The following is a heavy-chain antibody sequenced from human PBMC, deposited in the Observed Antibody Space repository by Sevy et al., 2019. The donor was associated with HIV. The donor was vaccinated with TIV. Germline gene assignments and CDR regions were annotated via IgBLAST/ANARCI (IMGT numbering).Heavy chain of an antibody. V-gene: IGHV4-59*01. CDR1: GGSISSYY. Sequence: SETLSLTCTVPGGSISSYYWSWIRQPPGKGLEWIGYIYYSGSTNYNPSLKSRVTISVDTSKNQFSLKLSSVTAADTAVYYCARGGVGATKIDYWGQGTLVTVSS. CDR2: IYYSGST. CDR3: ARGGVGATKIDY. D-gene: IGHD1-26*01. J-gene: IGHJ4*02.